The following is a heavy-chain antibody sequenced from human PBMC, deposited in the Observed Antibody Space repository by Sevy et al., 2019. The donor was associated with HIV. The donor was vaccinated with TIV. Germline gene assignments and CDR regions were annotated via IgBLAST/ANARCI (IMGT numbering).Heavy chain of an antibody. V-gene: IGHV4-34*01. Sequence: SETLSLTCAVYGGSFSGYYWSWIRQPPGKGLEWIGEINHSGSTNYNPSLKSRVTISVDTSKNQFSLKLSSVTAADTAVYYFARRFSPAFGVPAGSPSYYYGMDVWGQGTTVTVSS. D-gene: IGHD2-2*01. CDR1: GGSFSGYY. J-gene: IGHJ6*02. CDR2: INHSGST. CDR3: ARRFSPAFGVPAGSPSYYYGMDV.